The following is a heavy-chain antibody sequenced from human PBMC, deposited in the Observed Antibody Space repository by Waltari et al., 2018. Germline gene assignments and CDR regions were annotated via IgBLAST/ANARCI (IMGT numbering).Heavy chain of an antibody. Sequence: QVQLVQSGAEVKRPGASVKVSCKTSGYTFTDYYIHWVRQAPGQGLEWLGWIEPNSGGTNYAQRFQGRVTMTGDTTMNTAYMELTSLTSDDTALYYCAREGAGLSEAGAKDYWGQGALVSVSS. J-gene: IGHJ4*02. CDR2: IEPNSGGT. V-gene: IGHV1-2*02. CDR1: GYTFTDYY. D-gene: IGHD6-19*01. CDR3: AREGAGLSEAGAKDY.